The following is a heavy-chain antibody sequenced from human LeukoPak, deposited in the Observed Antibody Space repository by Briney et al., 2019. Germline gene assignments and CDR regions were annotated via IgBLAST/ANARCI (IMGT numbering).Heavy chain of an antibody. D-gene: IGHD4-17*01. CDR1: GGTFSSYA. CDR2: IIPILGIA. J-gene: IGHJ3*01. V-gene: IGHV1-69*04. Sequence: SVKVSCKASGGTFSSYAISWVRQAPGQGLEWMGRIIPILGIANYAQKFQGRVTITADESTSTAYMELSSLRSEDTAVYYCASLGEHDYGDYAFWGQGTMVTVSS. CDR3: ASLGEHDYGDYAF.